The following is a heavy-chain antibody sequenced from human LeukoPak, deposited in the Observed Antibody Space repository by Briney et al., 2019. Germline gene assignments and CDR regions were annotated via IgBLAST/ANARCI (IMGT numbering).Heavy chain of an antibody. V-gene: IGHV3-15*01. J-gene: IGHJ4*02. CDR1: GFTFSNAW. CDR3: TTWPSRGYCSSTSCSHFDY. CDR2: IKSKTDGGTT. Sequence: GGSLRLSCAASGFTFSNAWMSWVRQALGKGLEWVGRIKSKTDGGTTDYAAPVKGRFTISRDDSKNTLYLQMNSLKTEDTAVYYCTTWPSRGYCSSTSCSHFDYWGQGTLVTVSS. D-gene: IGHD2-2*01.